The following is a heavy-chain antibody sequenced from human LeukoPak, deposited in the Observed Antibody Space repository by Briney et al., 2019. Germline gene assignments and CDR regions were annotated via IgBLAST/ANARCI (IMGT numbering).Heavy chain of an antibody. CDR1: GGSINSHY. D-gene: IGHD6-13*01. V-gene: IGHV4-59*11. CDR2: IFNSGST. J-gene: IGHJ4*02. Sequence: SETLSLTCSVSGGSINSHYWSWIRQPPGKRLEWIGYIFNSGSTNYNPSLRSRVTMSVDTSRDQFFLRLSSVTAAATAIYYCASRPAGTTWYGVFDYWSQGTLVTVSS. CDR3: ASRPAGTTWYGVFDY.